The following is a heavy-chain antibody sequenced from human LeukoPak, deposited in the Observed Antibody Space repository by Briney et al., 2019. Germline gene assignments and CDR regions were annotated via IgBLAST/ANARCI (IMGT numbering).Heavy chain of an antibody. J-gene: IGHJ3*01. D-gene: IGHD5-18*01. CDR1: GGTFSSYA. Sequence: ASEKVSCKASGGTFSSYAISWVRQAPGQGLEWVGGIIPIFGTANYAQKFQGRVTITADESTSTAYMELSSLRSEDTAVYYCAGRGLAEQLWYSFWGQGTMVTVSS. CDR3: AGRGLAEQLWYSF. V-gene: IGHV1-69*13. CDR2: IIPIFGTA.